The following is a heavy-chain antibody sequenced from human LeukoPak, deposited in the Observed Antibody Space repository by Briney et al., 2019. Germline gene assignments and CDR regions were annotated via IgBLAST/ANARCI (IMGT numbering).Heavy chain of an antibody. CDR2: NYYSGSI. V-gene: IGHV4-39*01. D-gene: IGHD3-3*01. CDR1: GGSISSSSYY. Sequence: SETLSLTCTVSGGSISSSSYYWGWIRQPPAKGVERIGSNYYSGSIYYNPSLKICVPICVDTSKNQFSLKLSSGTAADPAVYYCAGHPVRFLEWLLYFDPWGQGTLVTVSS. CDR3: AGHPVRFLEWLLYFDP. J-gene: IGHJ5*02.